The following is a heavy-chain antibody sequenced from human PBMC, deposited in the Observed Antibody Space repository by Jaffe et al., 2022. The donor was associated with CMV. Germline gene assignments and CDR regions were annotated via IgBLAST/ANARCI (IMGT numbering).Heavy chain of an antibody. V-gene: IGHV1-3*01. CDR1: GYSFTGYT. Sequence: QVQLVQSGAEVKKPGASVKVSCKASGYSFTGYTMHWVRQAPGQRLEWMGWINAGNGNTQYSEKFQDRVIITRDTSANMAYMELSSLRSEDTAVYYCARNNGWYSLPYLQFWGQGTLVTVSS. D-gene: IGHD6-19*01. CDR3: ARNNGWYSLPYLQF. CDR2: INAGNGNT. J-gene: IGHJ1*01.